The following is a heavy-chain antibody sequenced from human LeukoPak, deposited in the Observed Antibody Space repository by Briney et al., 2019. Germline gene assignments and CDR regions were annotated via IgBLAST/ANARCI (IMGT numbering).Heavy chain of an antibody. CDR1: GGSISSYY. Sequence: SETLFLTCTVSGGSISSYYWSWIRQPAGKGLEWIGRIYTSGSTNYNPSLKSRVTMSVDTSKNQFSLKLSSVTAADTAVYYCARDPFLDCSSTSCYTYMDVWGKGTTVTVSS. CDR3: ARDPFLDCSSTSCYTYMDV. D-gene: IGHD2-2*02. J-gene: IGHJ6*03. CDR2: IYTSGST. V-gene: IGHV4-4*07.